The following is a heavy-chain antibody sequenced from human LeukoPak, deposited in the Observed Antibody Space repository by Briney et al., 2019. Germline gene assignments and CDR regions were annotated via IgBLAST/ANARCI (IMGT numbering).Heavy chain of an antibody. Sequence: SETLSLTCTVSGGSISSYYWSWIRQPPGKGLEWIGYIYYSGSTNYNPSLKSRVTISVDTSKNQFSLELSSVTAADTAVYYCARGYSYGLEAYFDYWGQGTLVTVSS. CDR1: GGSISSYY. D-gene: IGHD5-18*01. V-gene: IGHV4-59*01. CDR2: IYYSGST. CDR3: ARGYSYGLEAYFDY. J-gene: IGHJ4*02.